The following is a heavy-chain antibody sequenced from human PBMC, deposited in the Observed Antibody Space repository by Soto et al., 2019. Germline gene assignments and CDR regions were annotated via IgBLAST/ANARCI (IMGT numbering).Heavy chain of an antibody. CDR3: ARIGEFYSSGWYAFDI. Sequence: GGSLRLSCAASGFTFSSYSMNWVRQAPGKGLEWVSSISSSSSYIYYADSVKGRFTISRDNAKNSLYLQMNSLRAEDTAVYYCARIGEFYSSGWYAFDIWGQGTMVTVSS. CDR2: ISSSSSYI. CDR1: GFTFSSYS. D-gene: IGHD6-19*01. J-gene: IGHJ3*02. V-gene: IGHV3-21*01.